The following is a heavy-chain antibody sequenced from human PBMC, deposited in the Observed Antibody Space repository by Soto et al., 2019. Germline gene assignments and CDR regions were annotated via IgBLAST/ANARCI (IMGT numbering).Heavy chain of an antibody. Sequence: VQLLDSGGGLVQPGGSLRLSCAAYGFTFSSYAMSWVRQAPGKGLEWVSAIRGSGGSTYYADSVKGRFTISRDNSKNTLYLQMNSLRAEDTAVYYCAKSGSGWYHAFDIWGQGTMVTVSS. V-gene: IGHV3-23*01. CDR1: GFTFSSYA. CDR2: IRGSGGST. CDR3: AKSGSGWYHAFDI. J-gene: IGHJ3*02. D-gene: IGHD6-19*01.